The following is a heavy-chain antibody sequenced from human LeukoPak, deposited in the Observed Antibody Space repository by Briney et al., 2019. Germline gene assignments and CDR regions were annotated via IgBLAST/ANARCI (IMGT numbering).Heavy chain of an antibody. V-gene: IGHV4-59*01. CDR3: ARGAYGPNWFDP. CDR2: IYYSGST. CDR1: GGSISSYY. D-gene: IGHD1-26*01. J-gene: IGHJ5*02. Sequence: PSETLSLTCTVSGGSISSYYWSWIRQPPGKGLEWVGYIYYSGSTNYNPSLKRRVTISVDTSKNQFSLKRSSVTAADTAVYYCARGAYGPNWFDPWGQGTLVTVSS.